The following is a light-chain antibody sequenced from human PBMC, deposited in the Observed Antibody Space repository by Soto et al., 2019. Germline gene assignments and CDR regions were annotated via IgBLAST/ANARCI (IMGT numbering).Light chain of an antibody. V-gene: IGKV3-20*01. CDR3: QQYGNLPLT. J-gene: IGKJ4*01. Sequence: EIVLTQSPGNLSLSPGERATLSCRASQSVSSNYLAWYQEKPGQAPRLLIYGASSRATGIPDRFSGSGSGTDFTLTISRLEPEDFAVYYCQQYGNLPLTFGGGTKVEIK. CDR2: GAS. CDR1: QSVSSNY.